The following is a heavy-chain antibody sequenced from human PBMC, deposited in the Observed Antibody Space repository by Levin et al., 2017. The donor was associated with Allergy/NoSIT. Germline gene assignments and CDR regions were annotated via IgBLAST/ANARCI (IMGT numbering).Heavy chain of an antibody. V-gene: IGHV3-21*01. CDR3: ARLPNIAGTDY. D-gene: IGHD6-13*01. CDR2: ISSSSSYI. J-gene: IGHJ4*02. CDR1: GFTFSSYS. Sequence: GGSLRLSCAASGFTFSSYSMNWVRQAPGKGLEWVSSISSSSSYIYYADSVKGRFTISRDNAKNSLYLQMNSLRAEDTAVYYCARLPNIAGTDYWGQGTLVTVSS.